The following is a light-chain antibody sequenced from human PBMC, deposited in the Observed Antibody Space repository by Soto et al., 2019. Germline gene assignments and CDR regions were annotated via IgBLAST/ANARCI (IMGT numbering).Light chain of an antibody. Sequence: EIVLTQSPATLSLSPGERATLSCRASQSISIYLAWYQQRPGQAPRLLIYDASNRATGIPARFSGSGSGTDFTLTISSLVPEDFAVYYCQQRSSFGPGTKVYIK. V-gene: IGKV3-11*01. CDR1: QSISIY. J-gene: IGKJ3*01. CDR3: QQRSS. CDR2: DAS.